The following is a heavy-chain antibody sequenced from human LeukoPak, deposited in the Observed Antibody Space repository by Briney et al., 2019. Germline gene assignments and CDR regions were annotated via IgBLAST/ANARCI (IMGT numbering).Heavy chain of an antibody. D-gene: IGHD4-23*01. CDR1: GFTFSGYE. Sequence: PGGSLRLSCAGSGFTFSGYEMSWIRQPPGKGLEWIGYIYYSGSTNYNPSLKSRVTISVDTSKNQFSLKLSSVTAADTAVYYCARGGAVVTHRFYFDYWGQGTLVTVSS. J-gene: IGHJ4*02. V-gene: IGHV4-59*01. CDR3: ARGGAVVTHRFYFDY. CDR2: IYYSGST.